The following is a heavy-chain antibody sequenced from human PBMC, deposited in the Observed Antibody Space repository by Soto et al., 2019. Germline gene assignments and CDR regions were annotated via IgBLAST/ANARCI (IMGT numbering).Heavy chain of an antibody. CDR2: INPNSGDT. J-gene: IGHJ6*02. D-gene: IGHD3-10*01. CDR1: GYTLMGYY. V-gene: IGHV1-2*02. CDR3: ARADSGSSFGYYYYGMDV. Sequence: GASVKVSCKASGYTLMGYYIHWERQAPGQGLEWMGWINPNSGDTNYAQKFLGRVTMTRDTSISTAYMEVSRLRSDDTAVYYCARADSGSSFGYYYYGMDVWG.